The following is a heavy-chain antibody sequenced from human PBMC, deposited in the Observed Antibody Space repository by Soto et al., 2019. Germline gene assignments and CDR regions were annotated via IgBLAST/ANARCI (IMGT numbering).Heavy chain of an antibody. Sequence: GGSLRLSCAASGFTFSSYAMSWVRQAPGKGLEWVSAISGSGGSTYYADSVKGRFTISRDNSKNTLYLQMNSLRAEDTAVYYCAKGRNYDFWSGYYNEVGAYYYYGMDVWGQGTTVTVSS. J-gene: IGHJ6*02. D-gene: IGHD3-3*01. V-gene: IGHV3-23*01. CDR3: AKGRNYDFWSGYYNEVGAYYYYGMDV. CDR1: GFTFSSYA. CDR2: ISGSGGST.